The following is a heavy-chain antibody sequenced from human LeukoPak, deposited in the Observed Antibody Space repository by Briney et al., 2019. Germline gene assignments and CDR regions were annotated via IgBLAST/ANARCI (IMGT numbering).Heavy chain of an antibody. D-gene: IGHD3-9*01. CDR3: AKSVTAYYNVGCDY. CDR1: GFTFSSYA. CDR2: ISGSGGSI. J-gene: IGHJ4*02. Sequence: GGSLRLSCAASGFTFSSYAMIWVRQAPGKGLEWVSAISGSGGSIYYADSVQGRFTISRDNSKNTLYLQMNSLRAEDTAVYYCAKSVTAYYNVGCDYWGQGTLVTVSS. V-gene: IGHV3-23*01.